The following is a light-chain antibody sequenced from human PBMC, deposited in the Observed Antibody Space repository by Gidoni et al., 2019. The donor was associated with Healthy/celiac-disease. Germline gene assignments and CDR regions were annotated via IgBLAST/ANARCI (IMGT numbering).Light chain of an antibody. J-gene: IGKJ2*01. CDR3: QQYNSYSPYT. V-gene: IGKV1-5*03. CDR2: KAS. Sequence: DIHMTQSPSTLSASVGGRVTITCRASQSISSWLAWYQQKPGKAPKLLIYKASSLESGVPSRFSGSGSGTEFTLTISSLQPDDFATYYCQQYNSYSPYTFGQGTKLEIK. CDR1: QSISSW.